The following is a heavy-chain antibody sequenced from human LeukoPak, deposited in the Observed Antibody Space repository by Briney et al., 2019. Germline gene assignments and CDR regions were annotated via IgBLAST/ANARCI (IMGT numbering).Heavy chain of an antibody. Sequence: PSETLSLTCTVSGGSISSYYWSWLRQPPGKGLEWIGYTYYSGSTNYNPSLKSRVTISVDTSKNQFSLKLSSVTAADTAVYYCARRTYSSSWDSWYFDLWGRGTLVTVSS. V-gene: IGHV4-59*08. J-gene: IGHJ2*01. CDR2: TYYSGST. CDR3: ARRTYSSSWDSWYFDL. D-gene: IGHD6-13*01. CDR1: GGSISSYY.